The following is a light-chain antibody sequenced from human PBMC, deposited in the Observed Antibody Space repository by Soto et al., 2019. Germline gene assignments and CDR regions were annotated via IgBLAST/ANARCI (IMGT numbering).Light chain of an antibody. CDR2: EVS. Sequence: QSVLTQPASVSGSPGQSIAISCTGTSTDVGGYNYVSWYQQHPGKAPKLMIYEVSNRPSGVSNRFSGAKSGNTASLTISGLQAEDEADYYCSSYTSDSTLVFGGGTKSPS. J-gene: IGLJ3*02. CDR1: STDVGGYNY. V-gene: IGLV2-14*01. CDR3: SSYTSDSTLV.